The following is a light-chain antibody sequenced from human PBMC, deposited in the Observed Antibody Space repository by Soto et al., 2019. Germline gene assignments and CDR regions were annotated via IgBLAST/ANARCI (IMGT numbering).Light chain of an antibody. CDR1: QTISSW. CDR3: QQYNVYSWT. V-gene: IGKV1-5*03. J-gene: IGKJ1*01. Sequence: CRASQTISSWLAWYQQKPGKAPKLLIYEASSLEKGVPARFGGSGSGTEFTLTISSLQPDDFATYYCQQYNVYSWTFGQGTKVDIK. CDR2: EAS.